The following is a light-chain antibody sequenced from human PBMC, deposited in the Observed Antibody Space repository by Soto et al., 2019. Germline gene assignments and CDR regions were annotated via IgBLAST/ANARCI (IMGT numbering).Light chain of an antibody. J-gene: IGKJ1*01. V-gene: IGKV3-11*01. CDR2: DAS. CDR1: QSVGSY. CDR3: QQRSNWPWT. Sequence: EIVLTQSPATLSLSPGERATLSCRASQSVGSYLAWYQQRPGRAPRLLMYDASDRATGIPARFSGSGSGTDFTLTISSLEPEDFAVYYCQQRSNWPWTFGQGTKVDIK.